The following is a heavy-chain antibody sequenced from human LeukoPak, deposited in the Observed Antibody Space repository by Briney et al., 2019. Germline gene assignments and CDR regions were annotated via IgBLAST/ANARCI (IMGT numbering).Heavy chain of an antibody. V-gene: IGHV1-18*01. CDR2: ISAYNGNT. D-gene: IGHD3-10*01. Sequence: GASVKVSCNASGYTFTSYGISWVRQAPGQGLEWMGWISAYNGNTNYAQKLQGRVTMTTDTSTSTAYMELRSLRSDDTAVYYCARDSRFPMWFGDLGAFDIWGQGIMVTVSS. J-gene: IGHJ3*02. CDR3: ARDSRFPMWFGDLGAFDI. CDR1: GYTFTSYG.